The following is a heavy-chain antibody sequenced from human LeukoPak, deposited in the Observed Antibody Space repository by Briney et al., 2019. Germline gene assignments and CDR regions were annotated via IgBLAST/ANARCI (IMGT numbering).Heavy chain of an antibody. V-gene: IGHV1-8*01. CDR3: TRGSLSGSSRDY. J-gene: IGHJ4*02. Sequence: ASVRVSCKASGYTFTGYDINGVRQATGQGLEWMGWMNPNTGDTGHAQKFQGRVTMTRNTSIDTAYMELSGLRSEDTAVYYCTRGSLSGSSRDYWGQGTLVTVS. D-gene: IGHD1-26*01. CDR2: MNPNTGDT. CDR1: GYTFTGYD.